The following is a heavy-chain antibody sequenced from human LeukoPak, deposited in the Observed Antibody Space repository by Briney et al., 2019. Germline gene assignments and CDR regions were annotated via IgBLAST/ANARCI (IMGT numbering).Heavy chain of an antibody. CDR3: ATQGGGATTLDY. J-gene: IGHJ4*02. V-gene: IGHV1-24*01. CDR1: GYTFTGYY. D-gene: IGHD1-26*01. Sequence: ASVKVSCKASGYTFTGYYMHWVRQAPGKGLEWMGGFDPEDGETIYAQKFQGRVTMTEDTSTDTAYMELSSLRSEDTAVYYCATQGGGATTLDYWGQGTLVTVSS. CDR2: FDPEDGET.